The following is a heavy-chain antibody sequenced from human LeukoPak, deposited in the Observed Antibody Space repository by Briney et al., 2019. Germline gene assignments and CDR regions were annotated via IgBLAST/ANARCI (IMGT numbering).Heavy chain of an antibody. CDR1: GFTFSSYG. Sequence: PGGSLRLSCAASGFTFSSYGMHWVRQAPGKGLEWVAVISYDGSNKYYADSVKGRFTISRDNSKNTLYLQMNSLRAEDTAVYYCAKDLRSGWFGGYYLDYWGQGTLVTVSS. J-gene: IGHJ4*02. CDR3: AKDLRSGWFGGYYLDY. V-gene: IGHV3-30*18. CDR2: ISYDGSNK. D-gene: IGHD6-19*01.